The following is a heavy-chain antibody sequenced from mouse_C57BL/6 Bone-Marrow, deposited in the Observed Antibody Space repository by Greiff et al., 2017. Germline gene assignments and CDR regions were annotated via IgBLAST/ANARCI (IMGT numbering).Heavy chain of an antibody. CDR2: INPSTGGT. CDR3: ARGDYYGLYLPPWFAY. CDR1: GYSFTGYY. D-gene: IGHD1-1*01. V-gene: IGHV1-43*01. J-gene: IGHJ3*01. Sequence: VQLMQSGPELVKPGASVTISCKASGYSFTGYYMHWVKQSSEKSLEWIGEINPSTGGTSYTQKFKGKATLTVDKSSSTAYMQLKSLTSEDSAVYYCARGDYYGLYLPPWFAYWGQGTLVTVSA.